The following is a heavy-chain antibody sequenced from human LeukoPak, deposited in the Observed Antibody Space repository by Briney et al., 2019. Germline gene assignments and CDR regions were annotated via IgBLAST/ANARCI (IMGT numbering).Heavy chain of an antibody. D-gene: IGHD1-26*01. CDR2: IYADGST. CDR1: GGSISVYH. CDR3: ARGDGSFLDY. Sequence: SETLSLTCTVSGGSISVYHWSWLRQPAGKGLEWIGRIYADGSTNYDPSLKSRVTMSVDTSKNQFSLRLSSVTAADTAVYYCARGDGSFLDYWGQGTLVTVSS. V-gene: IGHV4-4*07. J-gene: IGHJ4*02.